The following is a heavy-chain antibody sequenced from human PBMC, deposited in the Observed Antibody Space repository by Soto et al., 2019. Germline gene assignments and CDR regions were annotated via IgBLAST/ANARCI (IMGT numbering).Heavy chain of an antibody. CDR2: ISAYNGNT. V-gene: IGHV1-18*01. CDR1: GYTFTSYG. CDR3: ARGRYDSSGYYPTGWFDP. Sequence: QVQLVQSGAEVKKPGASVKVSCKASGYTFTSYGISWVRQAPGQGLEWMGWISAYNGNTNYAQKLQGRVTMTTDTSTSKAYMELRSLRSADTAVYYCARGRYDSSGYYPTGWFDPWGQGTLVTVSS. J-gene: IGHJ5*02. D-gene: IGHD3-22*01.